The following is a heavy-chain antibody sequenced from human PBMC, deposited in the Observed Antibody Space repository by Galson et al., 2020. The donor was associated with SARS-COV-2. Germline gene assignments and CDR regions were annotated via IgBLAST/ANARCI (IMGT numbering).Heavy chain of an antibody. CDR2: INPNSGGT. J-gene: IGHJ3*02. V-gene: IGHV1-2*02. D-gene: IGHD3-22*01. CDR1: GYTFTGYY. Sequence: ASVKVSCKASGYTFTGYYMHWVRQAPGQGLEWMGWINPNSGGTNYAQKFQGRVTMTRDTSISTAYMELSRLRSDDTAVYYCARATYYYDSSAFRNAFDIWGQGTMVTVSS. CDR3: ARATYYYDSSAFRNAFDI.